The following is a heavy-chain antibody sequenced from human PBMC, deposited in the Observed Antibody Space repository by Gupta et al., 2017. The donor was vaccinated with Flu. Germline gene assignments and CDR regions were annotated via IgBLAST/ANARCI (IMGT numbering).Heavy chain of an antibody. J-gene: IGHJ6*02. CDR1: GFTFSTYA. CDR2: ISDSGTFT. Sequence: EVQLLESGGGLVHPGGSLRLSCTASGFTFSTYAMSWVRQAPGKGLEWVSGISDSGTFTYFADSVKGRFTISRDNSKETVYLQLSSLRADDTAVYYCAKPDSPGNYYYYGLDVWGQGTTVTVPS. CDR3: AKPDSPGNYYYYGLDV. V-gene: IGHV3-23*01.